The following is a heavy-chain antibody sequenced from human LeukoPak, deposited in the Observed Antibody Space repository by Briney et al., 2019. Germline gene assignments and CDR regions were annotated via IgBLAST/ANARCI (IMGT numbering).Heavy chain of an antibody. V-gene: IGHV3-30*04. CDR2: ISYDGSNE. J-gene: IGHJ4*02. CDR1: GLTFSSYV. Sequence: QPGGSLRLSCAASGLTFSSYVMHWVRQAPGKGLEWVAIISYDGSNEYYADSVKGRFTISRDNAKNTLYLQMNSLRAEDTAVYYCAKDRGDTSFDYWGQGTLVTVSS. CDR3: AKDRGDTSFDY. D-gene: IGHD3-10*01.